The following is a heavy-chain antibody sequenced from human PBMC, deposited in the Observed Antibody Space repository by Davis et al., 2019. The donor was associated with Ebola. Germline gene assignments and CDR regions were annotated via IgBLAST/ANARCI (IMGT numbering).Heavy chain of an antibody. V-gene: IGHV3-30*18. D-gene: IGHD3-3*01. CDR3: AKARSDFWSGYSDGMDV. CDR2: ISYAGSNK. J-gene: IGHJ6*04. Sequence: PGGSLRLSCAASGFTFSSYGMHWVRQAPGKGLEWVAVISYAGSNKYYADSVKGRFNISRDNSKNTLYLQMNSLRAEDTAVYYCAKARSDFWSGYSDGMDVWGKGTTVTVSS. CDR1: GFTFSSYG.